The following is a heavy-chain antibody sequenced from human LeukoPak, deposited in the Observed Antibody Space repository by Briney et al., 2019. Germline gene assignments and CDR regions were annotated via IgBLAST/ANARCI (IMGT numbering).Heavy chain of an antibody. CDR2: IYSSGST. CDR1: GGSISSYY. CDR3: ASYTSSGAYFDY. V-gene: IGHV4-4*07. J-gene: IGHJ4*02. D-gene: IGHD6-6*01. Sequence: PSETLSLTCTVSGGSISSYYWTWIRQPAGKGLEWIGRIYSSGSTDYNPSLKSRVTMSVDTSKNQFSLKLSSVTAADTAVYYCASYTSSGAYFDYWGQGTLVTVSS.